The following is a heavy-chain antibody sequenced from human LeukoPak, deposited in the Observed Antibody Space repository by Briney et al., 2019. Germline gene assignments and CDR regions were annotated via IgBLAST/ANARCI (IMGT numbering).Heavy chain of an antibody. V-gene: IGHV4-39*07. J-gene: IGHJ4*02. CDR2: IYYSGST. Sequence: SETLSLTCTVSGGSISSSSYYWGWIRQPPGKGLEWIGSIYYSGSTYYNPSLKSRVTISVDTSKNQFSLELSSVTAADTAVYYCARDAPAAPFDYWGQGTLVTVSS. D-gene: IGHD2-2*01. CDR3: ARDAPAAPFDY. CDR1: GGSISSSSYY.